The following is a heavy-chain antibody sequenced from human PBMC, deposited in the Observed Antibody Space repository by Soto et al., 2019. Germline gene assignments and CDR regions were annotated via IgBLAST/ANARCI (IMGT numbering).Heavy chain of an antibody. V-gene: IGHV1-18*01. CDR1: GYTFTSYG. CDR3: AGDQGPLPPHWAGMDV. CDR2: ISAYNGNT. D-gene: IGHD7-27*01. J-gene: IGHJ6*02. Sequence: ASVKVSCKASGYTFTSYGISWVRQAPGQGLEWMGWISAYNGNTNYAQKLQGRVTMTTDTSTSTAYMELRSLRSDDTAVYYCAGDQGPLPPHWAGMDVWGQGTTVTVSS.